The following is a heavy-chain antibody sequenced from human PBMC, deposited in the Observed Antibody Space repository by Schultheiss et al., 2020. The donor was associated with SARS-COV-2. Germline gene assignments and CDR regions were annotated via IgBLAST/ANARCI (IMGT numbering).Heavy chain of an antibody. Sequence: GGSLRLSCAASGFTFSSYWMSWVRQAPGKGLEWVANIKQDGSEKYYVDSVKGRFTISRDNAKNSLYLQMNSLRAEDTAVYYCAINPVGAVSDYWGQGTLVTVSS. CDR2: IKQDGSEK. CDR3: AINPVGAVSDY. V-gene: IGHV3-7*01. D-gene: IGHD1-26*01. J-gene: IGHJ4*02. CDR1: GFTFSSYW.